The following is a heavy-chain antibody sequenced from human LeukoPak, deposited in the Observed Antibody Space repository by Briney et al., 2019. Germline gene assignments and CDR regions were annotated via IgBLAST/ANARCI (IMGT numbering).Heavy chain of an antibody. CDR2: IHSADSNT. V-gene: IGHV5-51*01. D-gene: IGHD4-17*01. CDR3: AGARHGDYRWDY. Sequence: KHGESLKISCKDPGYSFTNYWIGWVRQMPGKGLEWMGIIHSADSNTKYSPSFQGQVTISADKSISTAYLQWSGLKASDTAMYYCAGARHGDYRWDYWGQGTLVTVSS. J-gene: IGHJ4*02. CDR1: GYSFTNYW.